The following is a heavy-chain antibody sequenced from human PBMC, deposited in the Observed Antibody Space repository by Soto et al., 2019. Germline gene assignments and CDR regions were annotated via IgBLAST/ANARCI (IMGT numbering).Heavy chain of an antibody. J-gene: IGHJ5*02. V-gene: IGHV3-7*01. CDR1: GFTFTSSW. CDR2: IKQDGSEV. Sequence: EVQLVESGGGLVQPGGSLRLTCTASGFTFTSSWMAWVRQAPGKGLEWVGNIKQDGSEVYYLDSVRGRFTISRDSAWKSLYLQVNSLRADDTAVYYCAGIQSNWFDPWGQGTLVAVSS. CDR3: AGIQSNWFDP.